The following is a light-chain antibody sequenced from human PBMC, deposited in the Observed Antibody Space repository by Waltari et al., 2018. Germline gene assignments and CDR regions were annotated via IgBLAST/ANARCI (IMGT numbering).Light chain of an antibody. CDR3: CSYAGSPLYV. J-gene: IGLJ1*01. CDR1: SSAVGGYNY. V-gene: IGLV2-11*01. Sequence: QSALTQPRSVSGSPGQSVTISCTGTSSAVGGYNYVSWYQQHPGKAPKLMIYDVSKRPSGVPDRFSGSKSGNTASLTISVLQAGDETDYYCCSYAGSPLYVFGTGTKVTVL. CDR2: DVS.